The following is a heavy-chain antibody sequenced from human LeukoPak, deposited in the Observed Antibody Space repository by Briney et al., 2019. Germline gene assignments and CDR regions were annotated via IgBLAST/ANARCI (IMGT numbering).Heavy chain of an antibody. J-gene: IGHJ4*02. CDR1: SGSISSYY. CDR2: IYYSGST. Sequence: SETLSLTCTVSSGSISSYYWSWIRQPPGKGLELIGYIYYSGSTNYNPSLKSRVTISVDTSKNQFSLKLSSVTAADTAVYYCARGEYSSSYSPLNYWGQGTLVTVSS. D-gene: IGHD6-6*01. CDR3: ARGEYSSSYSPLNY. V-gene: IGHV4-59*01.